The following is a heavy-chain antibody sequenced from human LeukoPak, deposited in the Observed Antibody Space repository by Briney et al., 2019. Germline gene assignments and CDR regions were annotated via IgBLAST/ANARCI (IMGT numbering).Heavy chain of an antibody. J-gene: IGHJ5*02. CDR1: GFSFSTYG. CDR3: AKDLRSGSYGWST. V-gene: IGHV3-30*02. Sequence: GGSLRLSCAASGFSFSTYGIHWVRQAPGKGLEWVAFIRYDGSIKDYADSVKGRFTISRDNSKNTLYLQMNSLRAEDTAVYYCAKDLRSGSYGWSTWGQGTLVTVSS. CDR2: IRYDGSIK. D-gene: IGHD1-26*01.